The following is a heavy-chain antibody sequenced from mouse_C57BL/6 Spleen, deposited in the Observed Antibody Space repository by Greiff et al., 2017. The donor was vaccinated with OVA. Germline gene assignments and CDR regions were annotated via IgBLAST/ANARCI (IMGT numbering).Heavy chain of an antibody. V-gene: IGHV1-55*01. CDR1: GYTFTSYW. Sequence: QVQLQQPGAELVKPGASVKMSCKASGYTFTSYWITWVKQRPGQGLEWIGDIYPGSGSTNYNEKFKSKATLTVDTSSSTAYMQLSSLTSEDSAVYYCAREEYYYGSSSYVDDWGQGTTLTVSS. D-gene: IGHD1-1*01. J-gene: IGHJ2*01. CDR3: AREEYYYGSSSYVDD. CDR2: IYPGSGST.